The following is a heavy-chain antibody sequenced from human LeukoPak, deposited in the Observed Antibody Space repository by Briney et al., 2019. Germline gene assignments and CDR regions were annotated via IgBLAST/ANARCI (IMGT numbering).Heavy chain of an antibody. CDR3: ARLGGYYDPPGY. CDR2: IHHSGST. J-gene: IGHJ4*02. CDR1: GGSISSSTYY. Sequence: PSETLSLTCTVSGGSISSSTYYWAWIRQPPGKGLEWIATIHHSGSTYYKPSLRSGVTTSVDTSRNQFSLKLSSVTVADTAVYYCARLGGYYDPPGYWGQGILVTVSS. V-gene: IGHV4-39*01. D-gene: IGHD3-22*01.